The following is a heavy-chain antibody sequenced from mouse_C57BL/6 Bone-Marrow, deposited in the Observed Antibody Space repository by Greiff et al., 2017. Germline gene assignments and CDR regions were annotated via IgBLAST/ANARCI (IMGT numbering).Heavy chain of an antibody. J-gene: IGHJ2*01. CDR3: SRMAVYYFDY. CDR1: GYTFTNYY. D-gene: IGHD3-3*01. CDR2: INPNNGGT. Sequence: EVHLNQSGPELVRPGASVKISCKASGYTFTNYYMTWVKQSHGQSLEWIGDINPNNGGTSYNQKFKGKDTLTVDKSSSTAYMALRSLTSEYAGVYYCSRMAVYYFDYWGQGTTLTVAS. V-gene: IGHV1-26*01.